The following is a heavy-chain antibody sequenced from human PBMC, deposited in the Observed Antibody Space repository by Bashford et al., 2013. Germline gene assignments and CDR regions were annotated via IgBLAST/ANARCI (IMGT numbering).Heavy chain of an antibody. CDR3: ARERVPVVDSPMTTVIKGYFDY. V-gene: IGHV1-69*06. J-gene: IGHJ4*02. Sequence: SVKVSCKASGGTFSSYAISWVRQAPGQGLEWMGGIIPIFGTANYAQKFQGRVTITADKSTSTAYMELSSLRSEDTAVYYCARERVPVVDSPMTTVIKGYFDYVGPGNPGHRSPQ. CDR1: GGTFSSYA. CDR2: IIPIFGTA. D-gene: IGHD4-17*01.